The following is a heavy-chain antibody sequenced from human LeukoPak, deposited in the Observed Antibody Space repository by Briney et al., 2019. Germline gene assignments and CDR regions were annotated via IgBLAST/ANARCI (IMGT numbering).Heavy chain of an antibody. Sequence: PSETLSLTCAVYGGPFSGYYWSWIRQPPGKGLEWIGEINHSGSTNYNPSLKSRVTISVDTSKNQFSLKLSSVTAADTAVYYCARQEKTWIQSLIDYWGQGTLVTVSS. CDR1: GGPFSGYY. D-gene: IGHD5/OR15-5a*01. V-gene: IGHV4-34*01. CDR2: INHSGST. CDR3: ARQEKTWIQSLIDY. J-gene: IGHJ4*02.